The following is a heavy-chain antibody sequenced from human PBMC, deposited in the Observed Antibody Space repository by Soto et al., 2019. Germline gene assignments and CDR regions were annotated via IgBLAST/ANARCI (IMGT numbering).Heavy chain of an antibody. CDR2: IIPIFGTA. D-gene: IGHD3-22*01. J-gene: IGHJ4*02. Sequence: ASVKVSCKASGGTFSSYAISWVRQAPGQGLEWMGGIIPIFGTANYAQKFQGRVTITADESTSTAYMELSSLRSEDTAVYYCARAYSSGYYSHYFDDWGQGTLVTFYS. V-gene: IGHV1-69*13. CDR3: ARAYSSGYYSHYFDD. CDR1: GGTFSSYA.